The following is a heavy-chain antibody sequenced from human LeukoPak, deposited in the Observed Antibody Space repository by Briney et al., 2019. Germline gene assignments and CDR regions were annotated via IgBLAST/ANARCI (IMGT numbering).Heavy chain of an antibody. V-gene: IGHV3-64D*09. CDR1: GFTFSNYP. J-gene: IGHJ4*02. D-gene: IGHD3-22*01. Sequence: GGSLRLSCSASGFTFSNYPMHWVRQAPGKGLEYVSAISGNGGSTYYADSVKGRFTIYRDNSKNTLFLQMSSLRAEDTAVYYCAKDVNSSPRYYFDYSSEGSLVTVSS. CDR2: ISGNGGST. CDR3: AKDVNSSPRYYFDY.